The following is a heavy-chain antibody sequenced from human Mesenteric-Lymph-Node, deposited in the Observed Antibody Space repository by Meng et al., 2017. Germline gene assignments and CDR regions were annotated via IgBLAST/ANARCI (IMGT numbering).Heavy chain of an antibody. Sequence: GGSLRLSCAASGFTFSSYWMGWVRQAPGQGLEWVSRISPDGSITGYADSVEGRFTISRDNAKNTLFLQVNSLRGEDTAVYYCTRDFDAPYGFWGQGTLVTVSS. CDR2: ISPDGSIT. CDR1: GFTFSSYW. V-gene: IGHV3-74*01. J-gene: IGHJ4*02. CDR3: TRDFDAPYGF. D-gene: IGHD3-9*01.